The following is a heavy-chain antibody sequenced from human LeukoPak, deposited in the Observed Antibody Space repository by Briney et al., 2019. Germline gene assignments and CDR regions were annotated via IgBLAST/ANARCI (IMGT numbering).Heavy chain of an antibody. Sequence: GGSLRLSCAASGFTFSSYGMHWVRQAPSKGLEWVAFIRYDGSNKYYADSVKGRFTISRDNAKNSLYLQMNSLRAEDTAVYYCARDSGGIQLWFWIPYYYDSTREWGFDYWGQGTLVTVSS. D-gene: IGHD3-22*01. V-gene: IGHV3-30*02. CDR3: ARDSGGIQLWFWIPYYYDSTREWGFDY. CDR1: GFTFSSYG. J-gene: IGHJ4*02. CDR2: IRYDGSNK.